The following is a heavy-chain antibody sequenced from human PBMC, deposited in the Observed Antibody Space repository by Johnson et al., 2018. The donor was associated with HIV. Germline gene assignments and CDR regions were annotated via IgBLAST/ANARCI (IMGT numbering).Heavy chain of an antibody. J-gene: IGHJ3*02. CDR2: TNSDGSIT. Sequence: VQLVESGGGLVQPGGSPRLSCAASGFTFSRYWIHWVRQVPGKGLLWVSRTNSDGSITTYADSVKGRFTISRDNAKNTLYLQMTSLRAEDTAMYYCARARSGAFDIWGQGTMVTVSS. CDR1: GFTFSRYW. V-gene: IGHV3-74*02. D-gene: IGHD3-3*01. CDR3: ARARSGAFDI.